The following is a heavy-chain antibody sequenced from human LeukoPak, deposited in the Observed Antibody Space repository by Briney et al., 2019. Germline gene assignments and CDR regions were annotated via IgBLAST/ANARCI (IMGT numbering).Heavy chain of an antibody. Sequence: GGSLRLSCAASGFTFSSYAVSWVRQSLGKGLKWVSGISGRGESTYYADSVKGRFTISRDYSKNTVYLQMNSLRAENTALYYCAASLDLAVYGIDYWGQGTLVTVSS. V-gene: IGHV3-23*01. CDR3: AASLDLAVYGIDY. J-gene: IGHJ4*02. D-gene: IGHD2-8*02. CDR2: ISGRGEST. CDR1: GFTFSSYA.